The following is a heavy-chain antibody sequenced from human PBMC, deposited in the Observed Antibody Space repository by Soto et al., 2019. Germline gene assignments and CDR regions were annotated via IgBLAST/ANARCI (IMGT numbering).Heavy chain of an antibody. CDR1: GGTFSSYA. CDR2: IIPIFGTA. CDR3: ARERTMFYGMDF. V-gene: IGHV1-69*13. J-gene: IGHJ6*02. Sequence: ASVKVSCKASGGTFSSYAISWVRQAPGQGLEWMGGIIPIFGTANYAQKFQGRVTITADESTSTAYMELSSLRSEDTAVYYCARERTMFYGMDFWGQGTTVTVSS. D-gene: IGHD1-1*01.